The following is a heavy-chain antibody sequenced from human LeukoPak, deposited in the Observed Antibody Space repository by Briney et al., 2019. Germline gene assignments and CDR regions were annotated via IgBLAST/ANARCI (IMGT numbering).Heavy chain of an antibody. CDR3: ARGGLYYDILTGFDY. V-gene: IGHV4-59*01. CDR1: GGSISSYY. Sequence: SETLSLTCTVSGGSISSYYWSWIRQPPGKGLEWIGYIYYSGSTNYNPSLKSRVTISVDTSKNQFSLKLSSVTAADTAVYYCARGGLYYDILTGFDYWGQGTLVTVSS. J-gene: IGHJ4*02. CDR2: IYYSGST. D-gene: IGHD3-9*01.